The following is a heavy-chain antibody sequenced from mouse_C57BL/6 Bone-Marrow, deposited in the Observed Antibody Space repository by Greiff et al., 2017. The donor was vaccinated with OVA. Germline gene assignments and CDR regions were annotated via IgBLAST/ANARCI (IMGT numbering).Heavy chain of an antibody. CDR2: ISSGGSYT. CDR3: SGGRRRFAY. J-gene: IGHJ3*01. CDR1: GFTFSSYG. V-gene: IGHV5-6*02. Sequence: EVKLMESGGDLVKPGGSLKLSCAASGFTFSSYGMSWVRQTPDKRLEWVATISSGGSYTYYPDSVKGRVTISRYNAKNTLYLQMSSLKSEDTALYYCSGGRRRFAYWGQGTLVTVSA.